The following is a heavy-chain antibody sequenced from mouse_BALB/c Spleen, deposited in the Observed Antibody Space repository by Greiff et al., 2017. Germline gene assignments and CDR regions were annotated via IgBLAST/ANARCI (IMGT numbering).Heavy chain of an antibody. CDR1: GYTFTSYW. D-gene: IGHD2-4*01. J-gene: IGHJ2*01. V-gene: IGHV1-7*01. CDR2: INPSTGYT. CDR3: ARYDDYDYFDY. Sequence: VKLLQSGAELAKPGASVKMSCKASGYTFTSYWMHWVKQRPGQGLEWIGYINPSTGYTEYNQKFKDKATLTADKSSSTAYMQLSSLTSEDSAVYYCARYDDYDYFDYWGQGTTLTVSS.